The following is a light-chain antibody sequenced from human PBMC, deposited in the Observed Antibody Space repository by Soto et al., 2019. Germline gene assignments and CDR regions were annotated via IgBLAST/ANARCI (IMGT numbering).Light chain of an antibody. J-gene: IGLJ1*01. CDR3: SSYTSSSTPYV. CDR2: DVS. CDR1: RTDVGGYNY. Sequence: QSALAQPASVTGSPGQSITISCTGTRTDVGGYNYVSWYQQHPGKAPKPMIYDVSNRPSGVSNRFSGSKSGNTASLTISGLQAEDEADYYCSSYTSSSTPYVFGTGTKSPS. V-gene: IGLV2-14*01.